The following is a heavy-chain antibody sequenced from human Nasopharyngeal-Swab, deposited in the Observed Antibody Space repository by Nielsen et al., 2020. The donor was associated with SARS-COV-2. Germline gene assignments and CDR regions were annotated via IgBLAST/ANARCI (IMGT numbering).Heavy chain of an antibody. Sequence: SETLSLTCTVSGGSISSYYWSWIRQPPGKGPEWIGYIHYSGSTNYNPSLKSRVTISIDTSKNQFSLKLNSLTAADTAVYYCASVYYDSSGYYYGFDPGGQGTLVTVSS. D-gene: IGHD3-22*01. V-gene: IGHV4-59*01. CDR1: GGSISSYY. J-gene: IGHJ5*02. CDR3: ASVYYDSSGYYYGFDP. CDR2: IHYSGST.